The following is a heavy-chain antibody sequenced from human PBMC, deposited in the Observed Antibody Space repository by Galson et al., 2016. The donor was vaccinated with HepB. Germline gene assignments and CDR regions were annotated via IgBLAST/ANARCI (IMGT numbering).Heavy chain of an antibody. CDR3: AKDRSPYYDIVTGYFPDNDAFDI. CDR1: GFTFSSYW. D-gene: IGHD3-9*01. J-gene: IGHJ3*02. CDR2: IKKDGNEK. V-gene: IGHV3-7*03. Sequence: SLRLSCAASGFTFSSYWMSWVRQAPGKGLEWVANIKKDGNEKHYVDSVKGRVTISRDNSKNTLYLQMNSLRAEDTAVYYCAKDRSPYYDIVTGYFPDNDAFDIWGQGTMVTVSS.